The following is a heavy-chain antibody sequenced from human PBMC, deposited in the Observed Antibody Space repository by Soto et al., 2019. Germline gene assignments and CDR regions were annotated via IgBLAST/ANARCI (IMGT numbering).Heavy chain of an antibody. V-gene: IGHV3-48*01. CDR1: GFTFSSYS. CDR3: ARDGPLDYYGSGSYYDAFDI. D-gene: IGHD3-10*01. CDR2: ISSSSSTI. J-gene: IGHJ3*02. Sequence: GGSLRLSCAASGFTFSSYSMNWVRQAPGKGLEWVSYISSSSSTIYYADSVKGRFTISRDNDKNSLYLQMNSLRAEDTVVYYCARDGPLDYYGSGSYYDAFDIWGQGTMVTVSS.